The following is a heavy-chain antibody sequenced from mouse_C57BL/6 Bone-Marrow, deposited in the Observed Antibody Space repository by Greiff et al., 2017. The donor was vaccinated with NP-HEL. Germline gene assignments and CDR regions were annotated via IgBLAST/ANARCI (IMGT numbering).Heavy chain of an antibody. D-gene: IGHD1-1*01. Sequence: EVKLVESEGGLVQPGSSMKLSCTASGFTFSDYYMAWVRQVPEKGLEWVANINYDGSSTYYLDSLKSRFIISRDNAKNILYLQMSSLKSEDTATYYCARSHYYGGLYYFDYWGQGTTLTVSS. CDR1: GFTFSDYY. CDR2: INYDGSST. V-gene: IGHV5-16*01. CDR3: ARSHYYGGLYYFDY. J-gene: IGHJ2*01.